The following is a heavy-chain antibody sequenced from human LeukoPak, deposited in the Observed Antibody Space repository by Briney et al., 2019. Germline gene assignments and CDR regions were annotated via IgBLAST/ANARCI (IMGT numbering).Heavy chain of an antibody. CDR3: ARAITESIAVAGTLDY. Sequence: GGSLRLSCAASGFTFSSYWMHWVRQAPGKGLVWVSLINSDESSTTYADSVKGRFTISRDNAKNTLYLQMNSLRAEDSAVYYCARAITESIAVAGTLDYWGQGTLVTVSS. CDR1: GFTFSSYW. J-gene: IGHJ4*02. V-gene: IGHV3-74*01. CDR2: INSDESST. D-gene: IGHD6-19*01.